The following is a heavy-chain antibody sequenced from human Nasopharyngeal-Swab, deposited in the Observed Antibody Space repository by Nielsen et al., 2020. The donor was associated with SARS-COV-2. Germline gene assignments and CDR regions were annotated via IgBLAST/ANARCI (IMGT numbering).Heavy chain of an antibody. J-gene: IGHJ6*02. Sequence: GPAPGKGLEWIGEINHSGSTNYNPSLKSRVTISVDTSKNQFSLKLSSVTAADTAVYYCASSPLWFGEPEHGMDVWGQGTTVTVSS. V-gene: IGHV4-34*01. CDR3: ASSPLWFGEPEHGMDV. D-gene: IGHD3-10*01. CDR2: INHSGST.